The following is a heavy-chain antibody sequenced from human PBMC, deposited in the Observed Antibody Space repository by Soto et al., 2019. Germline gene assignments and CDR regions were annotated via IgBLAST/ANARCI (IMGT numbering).Heavy chain of an antibody. Sequence: PGGSLRLCCAASGFTFSSYAMHWVRQAPGKGLEWVAVISYDGSNKYYADSVKGRFTISRDNSKNTLYLQMNSLRAEDTAVYYCARDSSGWHGGIDYWGQGTLVTVSS. CDR1: GFTFSSYA. V-gene: IGHV3-30-3*01. D-gene: IGHD6-19*01. CDR2: ISYDGSNK. J-gene: IGHJ4*02. CDR3: ARDSSGWHGGIDY.